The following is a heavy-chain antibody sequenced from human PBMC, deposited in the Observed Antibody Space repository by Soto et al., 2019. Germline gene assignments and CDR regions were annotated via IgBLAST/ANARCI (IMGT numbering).Heavy chain of an antibody. CDR1: GYSFNDYW. CDR3: ARTSIAGLRGYFDY. CDR2: IHPDGSTI. V-gene: IGHV5-51*01. D-gene: IGHD2-15*01. Sequence: GESLKISCKGSGYSFNDYWIAWVRHMPGKGLESLGIIHPDGSTIKYSPSFEGQVTISADRSISTAYLQLTFLEASDTAIYYCARTSIAGLRGYFDYWAQGTLVTV. J-gene: IGHJ4*02.